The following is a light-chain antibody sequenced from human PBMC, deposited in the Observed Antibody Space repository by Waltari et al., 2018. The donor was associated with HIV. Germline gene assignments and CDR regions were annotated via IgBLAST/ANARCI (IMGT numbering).Light chain of an antibody. CDR1: QGIGSY. Sequence: DIQLTQSPSFLSASVGDRVTITCRSRQGIGSYLAWYQQKPGKAPKPLIYAASTLQSGVSSRFSGSGSGTEFTLTISSLQPEDFATYYCQQLNSYPRYTFGQGTKLEIK. J-gene: IGKJ2*01. CDR3: QQLNSYPRYT. V-gene: IGKV1-9*01. CDR2: AAS.